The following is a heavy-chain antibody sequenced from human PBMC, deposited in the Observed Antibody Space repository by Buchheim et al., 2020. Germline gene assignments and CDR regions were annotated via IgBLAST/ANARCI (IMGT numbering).Heavy chain of an antibody. Sequence: QVQLVESGGGVVQPGRSLRLSCAASGFTFSSYGMHWVRQAPGKGLEWVAVISYDGSNKYYADSVKGRFTISRDNSKHTLYLQMNSLRAEDTAVYYCAKDGLVAAFDYWGQGTL. J-gene: IGHJ4*02. D-gene: IGHD6-19*01. CDR3: AKDGLVAAFDY. CDR1: GFTFSSYG. V-gene: IGHV3-30*18. CDR2: ISYDGSNK.